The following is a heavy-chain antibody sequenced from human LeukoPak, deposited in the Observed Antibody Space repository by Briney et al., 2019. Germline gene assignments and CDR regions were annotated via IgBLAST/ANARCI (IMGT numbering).Heavy chain of an antibody. Sequence: QPGGSLRLSCAASGFTFSSYGMHWVRQAPGKGLEWVAFIRYDGSNKYYADSVKGRFTISRDNSKNTLYLQMNSLRAEDTAVYYCAKGPSWELLTGAVDYWGQGTLVTVSS. CDR3: AKGPSWELLTGAVDY. V-gene: IGHV3-30*02. CDR1: GFTFSSYG. J-gene: IGHJ4*02. CDR2: IRYDGSNK. D-gene: IGHD1-26*01.